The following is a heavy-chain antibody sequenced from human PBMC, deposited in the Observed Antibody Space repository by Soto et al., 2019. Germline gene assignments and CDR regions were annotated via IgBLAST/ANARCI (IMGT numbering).Heavy chain of an antibody. Sequence: QVQLVESGGGVVQPGRSLRLSCAASGFTFSSYGMHWVRQAPGKGLEWVAVISYDGSNKYYADSVKGRFTISRDNSKNTLYLQMNSLRAEDTAVYYFAKGPVVVPAAMFPYYFDYWGQGTLVTVSS. CDR1: GFTFSSYG. D-gene: IGHD2-2*01. CDR3: AKGPVVVPAAMFPYYFDY. J-gene: IGHJ4*02. V-gene: IGHV3-30*18. CDR2: ISYDGSNK.